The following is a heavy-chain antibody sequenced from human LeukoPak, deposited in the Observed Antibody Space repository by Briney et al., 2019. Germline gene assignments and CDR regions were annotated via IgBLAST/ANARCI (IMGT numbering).Heavy chain of an antibody. D-gene: IGHD2-15*01. CDR1: GGSFSGYY. V-gene: IGHV4-34*01. Sequence: PSETLSLTCAVYGGSFSGYYWTWIRQPPGKGLEWIGEINHSGSTNYNPSLKSRVTISENTSKNQFSLNLSSVTAADTAVYYCAKDWSGGWALDYWGQGTLVTVSS. CDR3: AKDWSGGWALDY. CDR2: INHSGST. J-gene: IGHJ4*02.